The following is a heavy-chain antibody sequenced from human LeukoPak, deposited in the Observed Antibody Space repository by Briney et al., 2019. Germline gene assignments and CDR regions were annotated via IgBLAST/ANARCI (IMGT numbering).Heavy chain of an antibody. V-gene: IGHV4-59*01. J-gene: IGHJ3*02. CDR3: ARDLMTLDAFDI. CDR2: IYYSGST. D-gene: IGHD2-21*02. CDR1: GGSISSYY. Sequence: SETLSLTCTVSGGSISSYYWSCIRQPPGKGLEWIGYIYYSGSTNYNPSLKSRVTISVDTSKNQFSLKLSSVTAADTAVYYCARDLMTLDAFDIWGQGTMVTVSS.